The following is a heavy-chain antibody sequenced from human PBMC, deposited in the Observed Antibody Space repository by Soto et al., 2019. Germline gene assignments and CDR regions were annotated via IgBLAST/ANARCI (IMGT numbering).Heavy chain of an antibody. Sequence: QITLKESGPTLVKPTQTLTLTCTFSGFSLNTRGVGVGWIRQPPGKALEWLALISWDGEKCYRPSLKIRLTVTKDTSENQVVLTMTNMDPVDTATYYCAHRRGDLLTGHYYFDFWGQGTLVTVSS. CDR2: ISWDGEK. CDR1: GFSLNTRGVG. CDR3: AHRRGDLLTGHYYFDF. J-gene: IGHJ4*02. V-gene: IGHV2-5*02. D-gene: IGHD3-9*01.